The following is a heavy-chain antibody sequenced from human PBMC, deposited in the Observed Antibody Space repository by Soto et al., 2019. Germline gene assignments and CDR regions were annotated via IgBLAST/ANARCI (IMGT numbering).Heavy chain of an antibody. Sequence: QVQLVQSGAELKKPGSSVSVSCRASGGALTTYTVNWVRQTPGDGLEWLGRIIFMDKITYSQKSEGRVSISADNFTNTVYMELNGLTSGDTAVYYCASRVSASGGMDVWGQGTAVIVSS. CDR3: ASRVSASGGMDV. D-gene: IGHD6-6*01. J-gene: IGHJ6*02. CDR1: GGALTTYT. CDR2: IIFMDKI. V-gene: IGHV1-69*02.